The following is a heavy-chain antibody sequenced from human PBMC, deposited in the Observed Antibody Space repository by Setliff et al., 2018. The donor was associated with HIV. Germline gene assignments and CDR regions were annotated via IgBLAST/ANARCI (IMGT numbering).Heavy chain of an antibody. CDR2: ISGDNGDT. V-gene: IGHV1-18*01. J-gene: IGHJ4*02. D-gene: IGHD4-17*01. CDR1: GYTFSNYG. Sequence: GASVKVSCKASGYTFSNYGISWLRQAPGQGPEWMGWISGDNGDTNYAQKFQGRVTITRDASASTAYMELSSLRSEDTAVYYCARSPGDYLFDYWGRGTLVTVSS. CDR3: ARSPGDYLFDY.